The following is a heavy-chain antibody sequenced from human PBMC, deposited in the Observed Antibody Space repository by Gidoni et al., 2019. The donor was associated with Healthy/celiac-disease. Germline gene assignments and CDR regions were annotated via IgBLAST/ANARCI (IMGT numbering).Heavy chain of an antibody. D-gene: IGHD6-13*01. CDR3: ARRGGGAAAADY. J-gene: IGHJ4*02. V-gene: IGHV5-51*01. Sequence: EVPLVQSGAEVKKPGESLTLSCNASGDSCTNYWIDWVRQMPGKGLYWMGIIYPGDSDTRYSPSFQGQVTISADKSISTAYLQWSSLKLSATALYYCARRGGGAAAADYWGQGTLVTLSS. CDR2: IYPGDSDT. CDR1: GDSCTNYW.